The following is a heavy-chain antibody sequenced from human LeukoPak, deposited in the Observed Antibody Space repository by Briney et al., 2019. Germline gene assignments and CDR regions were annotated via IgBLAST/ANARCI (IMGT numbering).Heavy chain of an antibody. CDR3: ARGRYYLDS. V-gene: IGHV3-21*01. CDR2: ISYSGPHM. J-gene: IGHJ4*02. CDR1: GFAFSRYS. Sequence: PGGSLRLSCAASGFAFSRYSMNWVRQAPGKGLEWVSSISYSGPHMFYADSVKGRFTISRDNAKNTLYLQMSSLRAEDTAVYFCARGRYYLDSWGQGTLITVSS.